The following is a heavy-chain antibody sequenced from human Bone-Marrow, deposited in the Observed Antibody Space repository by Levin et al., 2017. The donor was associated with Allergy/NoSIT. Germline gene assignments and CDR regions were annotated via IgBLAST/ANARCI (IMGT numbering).Heavy chain of an antibody. V-gene: IGHV3-74*01. CDR3: ARVLYNWNDVIDY. Sequence: LSLTCAASGFTFSNYWMHWVRQAPGKGLVWLSRISSDGSPTNYADSVKGRFTIPRHNAKNTLYLQMNTRRAEDTAVYYCARVLYNWNDVIDYWGQGTLVTVSS. J-gene: IGHJ4*02. D-gene: IGHD1-1*01. CDR1: GFTFSNYW. CDR2: ISSDGSPT.